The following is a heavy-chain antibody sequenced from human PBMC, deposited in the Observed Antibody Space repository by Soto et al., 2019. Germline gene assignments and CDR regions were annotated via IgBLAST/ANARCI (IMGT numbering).Heavy chain of an antibody. CDR2: IYYSGST. V-gene: IGHV4-59*01. CDR1: GGSIGSYY. Sequence: PSETLSLTCTVSGGSIGSYYWSWIRQPPGKGLEWIGYIYYSGSTNYNPSLKSRVTISVDTSKNQFSLKLSSVTAADTAVYYCARDPEYWGQGTLVTVSS. CDR3: ARDPEY. J-gene: IGHJ4*02.